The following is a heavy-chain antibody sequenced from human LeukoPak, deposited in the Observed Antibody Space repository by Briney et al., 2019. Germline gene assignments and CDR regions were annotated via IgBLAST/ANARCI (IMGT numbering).Heavy chain of an antibody. CDR1: GYSFINYW. CDR2: IYPGDSDT. CDR3: ARWASAAGFDY. J-gene: IGHJ4*02. Sequence: GESLQISCKGSGYSFINYWIGWVRQMPGKGLEWMGIIYPGDSDTRYSPSFQGQVTISADKSISTAYLQWSSLEASDTAMYYCARWASAAGFDYWGQGTLVTVSS. V-gene: IGHV5-51*01. D-gene: IGHD6-13*01.